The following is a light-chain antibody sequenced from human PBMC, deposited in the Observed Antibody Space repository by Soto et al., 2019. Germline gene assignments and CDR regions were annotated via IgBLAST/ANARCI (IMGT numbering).Light chain of an antibody. CDR1: SSKIGAGYD. V-gene: IGLV1-40*01. CDR2: GNS. CDR3: QSYDSSLSAWV. J-gene: IGLJ3*02. Sequence: QAVVTQPPSVSGAPGQRVTISCTGSSSKIGAGYDVHWYQQLPGTAPKLLIYGNSNRPSGVPDRFSGSKSGTSASLAITGLQAEDEADYYCQSYDSSLSAWVFGGGTKLTVL.